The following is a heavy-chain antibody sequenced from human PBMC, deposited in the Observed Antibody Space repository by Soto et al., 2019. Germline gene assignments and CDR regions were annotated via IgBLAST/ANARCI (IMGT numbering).Heavy chain of an antibody. CDR3: ARADGDQRPHYFDY. D-gene: IGHD4-17*01. Sequence: QVQLQESGPGLVKPSQTLSLTCTVSGCSISRGGYYWIWIPQHPGKGLEWIGYISYSGSTYYNPSLKSRVTISVDTSKNQFALKLSSVTAADTAVYYCARADGDQRPHYFDYWGQGTLVTVSS. V-gene: IGHV4-31*03. CDR2: ISYSGST. J-gene: IGHJ4*02. CDR1: GCSISRGGYY.